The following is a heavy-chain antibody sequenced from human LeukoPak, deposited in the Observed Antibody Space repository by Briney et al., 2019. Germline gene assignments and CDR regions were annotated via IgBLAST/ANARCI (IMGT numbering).Heavy chain of an antibody. CDR3: ARALYYDSSGYYSSSYYYFQH. CDR2: INPNRGGT. V-gene: IGHV1-2*02. J-gene: IGHJ1*01. D-gene: IGHD3-22*01. CDR1: GYTFTSYY. Sequence: ASVNLSCKASGYTFTSYYLHWVRQAPGQGLEWMGWINPNRGGTNYAQKFQGRVTMTRDPSISTAYMELTRLRSDDTAEYYCARALYYDSSGYYSSSYYYFQHWGQGALVAVSS.